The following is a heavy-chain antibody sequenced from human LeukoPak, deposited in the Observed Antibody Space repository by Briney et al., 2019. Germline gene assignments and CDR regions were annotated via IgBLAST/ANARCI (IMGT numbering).Heavy chain of an antibody. CDR2: LYPDDSDT. CDR1: GYSFTNYY. CDR3: ARHYYGSGSYYNKPFDY. J-gene: IGHJ4*02. Sequence: GESLKISCKGSGYSFTNYYIGWVRQMPEKGLEWMGILYPDDSDTRYSPSFQGQVTISADKSINTAYLQWSSLKASDTAMYYCARHYYGSGSYYNKPFDYWGQGTLVTVSS. D-gene: IGHD3-10*01. V-gene: IGHV5-51*01.